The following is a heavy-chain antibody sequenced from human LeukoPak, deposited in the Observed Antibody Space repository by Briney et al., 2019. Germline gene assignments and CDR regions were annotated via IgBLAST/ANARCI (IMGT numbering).Heavy chain of an antibody. Sequence: GGSLRLSCAASGFTFSSYEMNWVRQAPGKGLEWVSYISSSGSTIYYADSVKGRFTISRDNAKNSLYLQMNSLRVEDTAVYYCARDGRWINYYDGSSPVWGQGTLVTVSS. CDR1: GFTFSSYE. V-gene: IGHV3-48*03. J-gene: IGHJ4*02. CDR3: ARDGRWINYYDGSSPV. D-gene: IGHD3-22*01. CDR2: ISSSGSTI.